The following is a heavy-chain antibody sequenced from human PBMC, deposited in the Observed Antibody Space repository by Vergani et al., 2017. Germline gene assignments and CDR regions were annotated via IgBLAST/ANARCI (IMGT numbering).Heavy chain of an antibody. CDR3: VKDAVSYENFFDS. J-gene: IGHJ4*02. CDR2: LTGGGGST. CDR1: GFTFSTYA. D-gene: IGHD1-26*01. Sequence: EVQLLESGGSLKQPGGSVRLSCAASGFTFSTYAMHWVRQAPGKGLEWVSALTGGGGSTYSADSFKGRFIISRDNSRDTLYLQMNSLRPEDTATYYCVKDAVSYENFFDSWGQGTLVTVSS. V-gene: IGHV3-23*01.